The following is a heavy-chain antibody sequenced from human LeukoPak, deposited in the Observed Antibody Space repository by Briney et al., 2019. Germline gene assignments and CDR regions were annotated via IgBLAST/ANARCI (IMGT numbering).Heavy chain of an antibody. J-gene: IGHJ5*02. Sequence: SETLSLTCTVSGGSISSYYWSWIRQPPGKGLEWIGYIYYSGSTNYNPSLKSRVTISVDTSKNQFSLKLSSVTAADTAVFYCARGYYGSGSYYRRLSGAWFDPWGQGTLVTVSP. D-gene: IGHD3-10*01. V-gene: IGHV4-59*01. CDR1: GGSISSYY. CDR3: ARGYYGSGSYYRRLSGAWFDP. CDR2: IYYSGST.